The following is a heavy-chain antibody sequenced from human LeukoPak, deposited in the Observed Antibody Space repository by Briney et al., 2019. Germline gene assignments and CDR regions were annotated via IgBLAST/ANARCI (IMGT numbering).Heavy chain of an antibody. Sequence: GGSLRLSCAASGFTFSSYAMHWVRQAPGKGLERVAVISYDGSNKYYADSVKGRFTISRDNSKNTQYLQMNSLRAEDTAVYYCARGGEYYFDYWGQGTLVTVSS. V-gene: IGHV3-30-3*01. CDR2: ISYDGSNK. D-gene: IGHD3-10*01. CDR1: GFTFSSYA. J-gene: IGHJ4*02. CDR3: ARGGEYYFDY.